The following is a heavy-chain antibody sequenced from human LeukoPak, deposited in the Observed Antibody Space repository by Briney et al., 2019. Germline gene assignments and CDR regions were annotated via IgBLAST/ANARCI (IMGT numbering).Heavy chain of an antibody. D-gene: IGHD3-22*01. CDR2: ISGSGPST. CDR1: GLTFQNYA. V-gene: IGHV3-23*01. CDR3: ARLPTFYYDSSHYHYDY. J-gene: IGHJ4*02. Sequence: GGSLGLSCAASGLTFQNYAMSWVGQAPGKGLEWASSISGSGPSTDYADSVKGRFTISRDKAKNTLYLQMNSLRAEDTAVYYCARLPTFYYDSSHYHYDYWGQGTLVTVSS.